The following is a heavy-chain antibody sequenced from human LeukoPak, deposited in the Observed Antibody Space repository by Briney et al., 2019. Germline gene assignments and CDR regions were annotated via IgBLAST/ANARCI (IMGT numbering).Heavy chain of an antibody. V-gene: IGHV3-23*01. Sequence: GGSLRLSCAASGFTFSSYAMSWVRQAPGKGLEWVSAISGSGGSTYYADSVKGRFTISRDASKNMLYLQMNSLRVEDTAVYYCAKRTSGLYFDYWGQGTLVTVSS. CDR3: AKRTSGLYFDY. J-gene: IGHJ4*02. CDR1: GFTFSSYA. D-gene: IGHD3-10*01. CDR2: ISGSGGST.